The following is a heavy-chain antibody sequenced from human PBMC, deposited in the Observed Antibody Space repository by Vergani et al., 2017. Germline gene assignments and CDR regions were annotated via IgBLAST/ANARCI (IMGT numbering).Heavy chain of an antibody. CDR1: GGSISSSSYY. D-gene: IGHD1-14*01. J-gene: IGHJ4*02. CDR2: IYYSGST. CDR3: ARVDRRNQHFDY. Sequence: QLQLQESGPGLVKPSETLSLTCTVSGGSISSSSYYWGWIRQPPGKGLEWIGSIYYSGSTYYNPSLKSRVTISVDTSKNQFSLKLSSVTAADRAVYYCARVDRRNQHFDYWGQGTLVTVSS. V-gene: IGHV4-39*07.